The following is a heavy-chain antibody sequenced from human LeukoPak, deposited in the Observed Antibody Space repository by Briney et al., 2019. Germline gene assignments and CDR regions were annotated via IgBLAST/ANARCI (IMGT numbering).Heavy chain of an antibody. J-gene: IGHJ4*02. D-gene: IGHD5-24*01. CDR2: ISGSGGST. CDR1: GFTISNYW. V-gene: IGHV3-23*01. Sequence: GGSLRLSCAASGFTISNYWMSWVRQAPGKGLEWVSAISGSGGSTYYADSVKGRFTISRDNSKNTLYLQMSSLRAEDTAVYYCAKDRDGYNQYYFDYWGQGTLVTVSS. CDR3: AKDRDGYNQYYFDY.